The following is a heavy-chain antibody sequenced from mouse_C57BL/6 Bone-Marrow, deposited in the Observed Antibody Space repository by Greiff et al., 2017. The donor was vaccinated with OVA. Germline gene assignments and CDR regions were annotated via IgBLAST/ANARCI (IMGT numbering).Heavy chain of an antibody. V-gene: IGHV1-81*01. CDR3: ARPNWGYAMDY. CDR1: GYTFTSYG. J-gene: IGHJ4*01. D-gene: IGHD4-1*02. CDR2: IYPRSGNT. Sequence: VKLMESGAELARPGASVKLSCKASGYTFTSYGISWVKQRTGQGLEWIGEIYPRSGNTYYNEKFKGKATLTADKSSSTAYMELRSLTSEDSAVYFCARPNWGYAMDYWGQGTSVTVSS.